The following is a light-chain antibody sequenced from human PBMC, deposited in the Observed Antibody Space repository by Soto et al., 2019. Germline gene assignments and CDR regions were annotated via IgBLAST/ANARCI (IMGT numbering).Light chain of an antibody. V-gene: IGKV1-9*01. J-gene: IGKJ5*01. CDR3: RQHDSYPIT. CDR2: AAS. CDR1: QGISSF. Sequence: DIQLTQSPFFLSASVGDRVTITCRASQGISSFLVWYQQKAGKAPKSLIYAASTLQSGVPSRFSGSGSGTEFTLTISSLQPDDSATYYCRQHDSYPITFGQGTRREIK.